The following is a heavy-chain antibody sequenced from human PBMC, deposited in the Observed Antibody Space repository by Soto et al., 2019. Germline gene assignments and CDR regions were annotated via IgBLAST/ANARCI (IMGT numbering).Heavy chain of an antibody. CDR3: ARVGCSAGSCSFDY. D-gene: IGHD2-15*01. J-gene: IGHJ4*02. V-gene: IGHV1-2*04. Sequence: GASVKVSCKASGGTFSSYAISWVRQAPGQGPEWVGWINPNRGGTNYAQKFQGWVTMTRDTSISTAYMELSRLRSDDTAVYYCARVGCSAGSCSFDYWGQGTLVTVSS. CDR2: INPNRGGT. CDR1: GGTFSSYA.